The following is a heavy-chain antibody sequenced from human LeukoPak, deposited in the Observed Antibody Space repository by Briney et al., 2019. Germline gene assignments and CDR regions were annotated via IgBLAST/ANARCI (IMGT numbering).Heavy chain of an antibody. CDR2: ISGSGSHT. D-gene: IGHD3-22*01. CDR1: GFSFSGYA. V-gene: IGHV3-23*01. CDR3: AKDISGYYRPFDY. J-gene: IGHJ4*02. Sequence: GGSLRLSCAASGFSFSGYAMRWVRQAPGKGLEGVSSISGSGSHTYHADSVKGRFTISRDNSKNTLYLQMNSLRAEDTAVYYCAKDISGYYRPFDYWGQGTLVTVSS.